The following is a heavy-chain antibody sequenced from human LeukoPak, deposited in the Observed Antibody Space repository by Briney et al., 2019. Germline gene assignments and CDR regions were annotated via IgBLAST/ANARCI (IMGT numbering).Heavy chain of an antibody. CDR3: ASPRAERITWYAVDY. V-gene: IGHV4-39*07. CDR1: GGSISSSSYY. CDR2: IYYSGST. J-gene: IGHJ4*02. D-gene: IGHD2-2*01. Sequence: SETLSLTCTVSGGSISSSSYYWGWIRQPPGKGLEWIGSIYYSGSTYYNPSLKSRVTISVDKSKNQFSLKLSSVTAADTAVYYCASPRAERITWYAVDYWGQGTLVTVSA.